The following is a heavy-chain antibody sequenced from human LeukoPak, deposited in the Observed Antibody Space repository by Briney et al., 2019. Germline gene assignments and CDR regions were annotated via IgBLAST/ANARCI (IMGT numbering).Heavy chain of an antibody. V-gene: IGHV3-30*03. D-gene: IGHD4-17*01. CDR1: GFTVSSNY. Sequence: PGGSLRLSCAASGFTVSSNYMSWVRQAPGKGLEWVAVISYDGSNKYYADSVKGRFTIPRDNSKNTLYLQMNSLRAEDTAVYYCARDSIYGDYVPFDYWGQGTLVTVSS. CDR2: ISYDGSNK. CDR3: ARDSIYGDYVPFDY. J-gene: IGHJ4*02.